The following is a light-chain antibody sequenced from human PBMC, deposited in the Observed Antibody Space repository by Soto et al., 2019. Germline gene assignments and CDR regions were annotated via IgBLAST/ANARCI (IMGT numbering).Light chain of an antibody. J-gene: IGLJ2*01. CDR2: EVR. Sequence: QSALTQPASVSGSPGQSITISCAGTMRDIGAYNLVSWYQQHPGKAPRLIFYEVRHRPSGIPIRFSASKSGNTASLTISGLQAEDEAHYYCSSFTSKSTLIFGGGTQVTVL. V-gene: IGLV2-14*03. CDR3: SSFTSKSTLI. CDR1: MRDIGAYNL.